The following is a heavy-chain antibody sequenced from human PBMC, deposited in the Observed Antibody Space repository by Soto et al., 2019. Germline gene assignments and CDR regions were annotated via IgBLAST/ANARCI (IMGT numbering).Heavy chain of an antibody. J-gene: IGHJ6*02. D-gene: IGHD4-17*01. Sequence: QVHLVEFGGGVVQPGRSLRLSCVASGFTFNGYGMHWVRQAPGKGLEWVAVIWYDGSNKYYANSVKGRFSISRDNSKNTLYLEMNSLRAEDTAVYYCARDPAPDYSAYGINYYYHHGMDVWGRGTTVTVSS. CDR2: IWYDGSNK. V-gene: IGHV3-33*01. CDR1: GFTFNGYG. CDR3: ARDPAPDYSAYGINYYYHHGMDV.